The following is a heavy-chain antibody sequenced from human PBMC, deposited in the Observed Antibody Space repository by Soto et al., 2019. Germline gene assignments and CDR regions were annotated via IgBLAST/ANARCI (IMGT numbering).Heavy chain of an antibody. CDR2: IWYDGSNK. V-gene: IGHV3-33*01. D-gene: IGHD2-2*01. CDR3: ARPQLGYCSSTSCLAPSYGMDV. Sequence: GGSLRLSCAASGFTFSSYGMHWVRQAPGKGLEWVAVIWYDGSNKYYADSVKGRFTISRDNSKNTLYLQMNSLRAEDTAVYYCARPQLGYCSSTSCLAPSYGMDVWGQGTTVTVSS. J-gene: IGHJ6*02. CDR1: GFTFSSYG.